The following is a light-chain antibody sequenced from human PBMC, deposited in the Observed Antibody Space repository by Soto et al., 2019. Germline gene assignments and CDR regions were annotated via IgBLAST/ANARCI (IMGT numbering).Light chain of an antibody. CDR1: QSFSNNY. CDR3: QQYGDSRT. CDR2: GAS. V-gene: IGKV3-20*01. Sequence: EIVLTQSPGTLSLSPGERATLSCRASQSFSNNYLAWYQQKPGQAPRLLIYGASSRATGIPDRFSGSGSGTDFTLTICRLEPEDFAVYYCQQYGDSRTFGQGTKVEIK. J-gene: IGKJ1*01.